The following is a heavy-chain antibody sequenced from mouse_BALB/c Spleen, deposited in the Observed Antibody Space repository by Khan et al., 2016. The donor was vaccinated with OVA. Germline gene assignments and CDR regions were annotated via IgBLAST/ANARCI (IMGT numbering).Heavy chain of an antibody. CDR2: IYPSDGRT. Sequence: QVHVKQSGAELVKPGASVKLYCKASGYTFTNYWVHWVKQRPGQGLEWIGEIYPSDGRTNYSEKFKSKAKLTVDKSSSTAYMQLSSLTSEDSAVYYGARNAYFGNYFDYWGQGTTLTVSS. CDR3: ARNAYFGNYFDY. J-gene: IGHJ2*01. CDR1: GYTFTNYW. V-gene: IGHV1S81*02. D-gene: IGHD2-1*01.